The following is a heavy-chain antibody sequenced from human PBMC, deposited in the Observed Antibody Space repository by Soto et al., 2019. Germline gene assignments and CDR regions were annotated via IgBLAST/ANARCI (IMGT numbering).Heavy chain of an antibody. J-gene: IGHJ4*02. V-gene: IGHV2-5*02. CDR3: AHFEGRFGIDY. CDR2: IYWDDDK. Sequence: SGPTLVNPTQTLTLTCTFSGFSLSTSRVGVNWIRQSPGKALEGLALIYWDDDKRYSTSLKSRLTITKDTSKSQVVLTMTNMDPVDTATYYCAHFEGRFGIDYWGQGALVTVSS. D-gene: IGHD3-16*01. CDR1: GFSLSTSRVG.